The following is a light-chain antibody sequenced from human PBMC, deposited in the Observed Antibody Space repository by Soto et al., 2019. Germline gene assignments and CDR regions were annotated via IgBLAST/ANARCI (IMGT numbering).Light chain of an antibody. Sequence: DIQMTQSPPSLHASIGDRVTITCRASQNINRCLNWYQQKAGTAPKLLIYAASTAQGGVPSRFSGSGSGTDFTLTIGSLQPEDLATYYCQQCYSAVTFGPGTKVAI. CDR1: QNINRC. V-gene: IGKV1-39*01. J-gene: IGKJ3*01. CDR2: AAS. CDR3: QQCYSAVT.